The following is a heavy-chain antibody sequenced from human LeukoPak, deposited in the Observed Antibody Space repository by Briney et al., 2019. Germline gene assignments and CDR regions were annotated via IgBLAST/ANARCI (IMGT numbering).Heavy chain of an antibody. CDR1: GFTFSSYI. V-gene: IGHV3-48*04. D-gene: IGHD3-22*01. J-gene: IGHJ6*02. CDR2: ISSSGSTI. Sequence: RGSLRLSCAASGFTFSSYIVTWIRQAPGKGLEWVSYISSSGSTIYYADSVKGRFTISRDNAKNSLYLQMNSLRAEDTAVYYCAGREYYDSSHYYYGMDVWGQGTTVTVSS. CDR3: AGREYYDSSHYYYGMDV.